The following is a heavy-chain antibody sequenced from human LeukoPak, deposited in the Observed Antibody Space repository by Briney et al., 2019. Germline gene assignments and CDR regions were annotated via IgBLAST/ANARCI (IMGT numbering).Heavy chain of an antibody. V-gene: IGHV1-2*02. CDR2: SNPNSGGT. Sequence: ASVKVSCKASGYTFTGYYLHWVRQAPGQGLEWMGWSNPNSGGTNYAQKFQGRVTMTRDTSITTAYMELSRRTSDDAALYYCASGARYCGGDSCYGPFGYWGQGTLVTVSS. CDR3: ASGARYCGGDSCYGPFGY. CDR1: GYTFTGYY. D-gene: IGHD2-15*01. J-gene: IGHJ4*02.